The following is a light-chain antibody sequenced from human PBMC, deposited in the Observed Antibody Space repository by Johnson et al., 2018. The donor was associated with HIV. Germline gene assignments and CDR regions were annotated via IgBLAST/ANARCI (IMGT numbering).Light chain of an antibody. CDR1: SSNIGNNS. CDR3: GTWDSSLSAFYV. Sequence: QSVLTQPPSVSAAPGKTVTIPCSGNSSNIGNNSVSWCQRLPGTAPKLLIHDTDERPPGIPDRFSGSKSGTSATLGITGLLTGDEAAYHCGTWDSSLSAFYVFGTGTKVTVL. J-gene: IGLJ1*01. CDR2: DTD. V-gene: IGLV1-51*01.